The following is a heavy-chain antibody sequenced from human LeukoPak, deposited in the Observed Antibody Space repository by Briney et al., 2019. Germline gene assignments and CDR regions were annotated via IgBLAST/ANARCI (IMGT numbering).Heavy chain of an antibody. V-gene: IGHV1-46*01. Sequence: ASGKVSCKASGYTVTSYYMHCVRQAPGQGLEWRGIINPSVGSTSYAQKFQGRVTMTRDTSTTTVYIELSSRRSEDTAVYYCARASLSNYDFWSAYFPDYSYYMDVWGKGTTVTVSS. J-gene: IGHJ6*03. CDR3: ARASLSNYDFWSAYFPDYSYYMDV. CDR1: GYTVTSYY. D-gene: IGHD3-3*01. CDR2: INPSVGST.